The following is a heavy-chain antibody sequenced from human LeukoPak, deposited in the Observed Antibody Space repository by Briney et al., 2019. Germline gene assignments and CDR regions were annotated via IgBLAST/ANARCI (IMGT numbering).Heavy chain of an antibody. J-gene: IGHJ1*01. CDR1: GGSFSGYY. CDR2: INHSGST. V-gene: IGHV4-34*01. D-gene: IGHD2-15*01. Sequence: SETLSLTCAVYGGSFSGYYWSWIRQPPGKGLEWIGEINHSGSTNYNPSLKSRVTISVDTSKNQFSLKLSSVTAADTAVYYCASSSGAFFQHLGQGTLVTVSS. CDR3: ASSSGAFFQH.